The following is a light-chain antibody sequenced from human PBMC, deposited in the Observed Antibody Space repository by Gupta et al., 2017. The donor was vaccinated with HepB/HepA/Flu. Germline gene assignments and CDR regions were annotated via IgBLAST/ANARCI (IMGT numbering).Light chain of an antibody. CDR2: DAS. Sequence: EIVLTQSPATVSLSPGGRATLSCRARQSVGTYLGWYQHKPGQPPRLLIYDASNRATGIPARFSGSGSGTDFTLTISSLETEDFAVYYCQQRFNWPPTFGGGTKVEIK. CDR1: QSVGTY. J-gene: IGKJ4*01. V-gene: IGKV3-11*01. CDR3: QQRFNWPPT.